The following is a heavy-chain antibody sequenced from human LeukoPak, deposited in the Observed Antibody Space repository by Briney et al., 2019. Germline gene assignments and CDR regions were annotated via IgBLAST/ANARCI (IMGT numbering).Heavy chain of an antibody. J-gene: IGHJ4*02. CDR3: ARGRWDLDY. CDR1: GGSISSYY. D-gene: IGHD5-24*01. CDR2: IYYSGST. Sequence: PSETLSLTCTVSGGSISSYYWSWIRQPPGKGLEWIGYIYYSGSTNYNPSPKSRVTISVDTSKNQFSLKLSSVTAADTAVYYCARGRWDLDYWGQGTLVTASS. V-gene: IGHV4-59*01.